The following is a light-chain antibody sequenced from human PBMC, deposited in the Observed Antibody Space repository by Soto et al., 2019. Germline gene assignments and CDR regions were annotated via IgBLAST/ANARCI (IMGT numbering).Light chain of an antibody. CDR2: GNS. CDR3: QSYDSSLSVWV. V-gene: IGLV1-40*01. J-gene: IGLJ3*02. Sequence: QSVLTQPPSVSGAPGLRVTISCTGSSSNIGAGYDVHWYQQLPGTAPKLLIYGNSNRPSGVPDRFSGSKSGTSASLAITGLQAEDEADYYCQSYDSSLSVWVFGGGTKLPVL. CDR1: SSNIGAGYD.